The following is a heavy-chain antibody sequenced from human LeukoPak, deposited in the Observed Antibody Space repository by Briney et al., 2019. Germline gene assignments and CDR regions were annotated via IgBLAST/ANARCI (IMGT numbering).Heavy chain of an antibody. Sequence: SEALSLTCAVYGGSFSGYYWSWIRQPPGKGLEWIGEINHSGSTNYNPSLKSRVTISVDTSKNQFSLKLSSVTAADTAVYYCARDSIAARRGFDYWGQGTLVTVSS. D-gene: IGHD6-6*01. CDR1: GGSFSGYY. CDR2: INHSGST. CDR3: ARDSIAARRGFDY. V-gene: IGHV4-34*01. J-gene: IGHJ4*02.